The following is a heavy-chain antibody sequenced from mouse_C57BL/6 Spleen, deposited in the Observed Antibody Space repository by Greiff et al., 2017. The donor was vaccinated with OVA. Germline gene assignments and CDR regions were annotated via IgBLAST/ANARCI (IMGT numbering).Heavy chain of an antibody. CDR1: GYTFTSYW. V-gene: IGHV1-64*01. D-gene: IGHD1-1*01. CDR2: IHPNSGST. CDR3: ARLTTVDYYAMDY. Sequence: VQLQQPGAELVKPGASVKLSCKASGYTFTSYWMHWVKQRPGQGLEWIGMIHPNSGSTNYNEKFKSKATLTVDKSSSTAYMQLSSLTSEDSAVYYCARLTTVDYYAMDYWGQGTSVTVSS. J-gene: IGHJ4*01.